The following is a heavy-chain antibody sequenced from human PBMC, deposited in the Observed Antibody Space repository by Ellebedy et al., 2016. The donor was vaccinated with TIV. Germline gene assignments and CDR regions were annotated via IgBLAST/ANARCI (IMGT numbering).Heavy chain of an antibody. J-gene: IGHJ4*02. D-gene: IGHD3-22*01. CDR3: ARDRAVRDYYDSSGYHARGFDY. CDR1: GYTFTGYY. V-gene: IGHV1-2*04. Sequence: AASVKVSCKASGYTFTGYYMHWVRQAPGQGLEWMGWINPNSGGTNYAQKFQGWVTMTRDTSISTAYMELSRLRSDDTAVYYCARDRAVRDYYDSSGYHARGFDYWGQGTLVTVSS. CDR2: INPNSGGT.